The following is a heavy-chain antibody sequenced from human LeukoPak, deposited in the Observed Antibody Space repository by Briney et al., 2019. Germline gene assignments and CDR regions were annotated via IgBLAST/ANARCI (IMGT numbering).Heavy chain of an antibody. J-gene: IGHJ5*02. CDR1: GDSISNNNW. D-gene: IGHD2-21*02. CDR2: VYYSGDA. CDR3: ARVDCGGDCYEAWFDP. V-gene: IGHV4/OR15-8*01. Sequence: SETLSLTCVVSGDSISNNNWWSWVRQSPGKGLEWIGEVYYSGDANYNPSLKSRVTISVDTSKNQFSLKLSSVTAADTAVYYCARVDCGGDCYEAWFDPWGQGTLVTVSS.